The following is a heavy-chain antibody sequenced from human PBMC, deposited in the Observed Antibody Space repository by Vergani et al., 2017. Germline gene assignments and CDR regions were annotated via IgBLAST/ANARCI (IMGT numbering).Heavy chain of an antibody. J-gene: IGHJ2*01. D-gene: IGHD2-21*01. CDR2: IHNRGKT. CDR1: GYSIGRGFY. CDR3: ARSQGDYWYFDL. Sequence: QVRLEESGPGLVKPSETLSLTCSVSGYSIGRGFYWAWLRQSPGEGLQWLTSIHNRGKTYHNPSLKSRVSVSLDTSKNRFSLHLTSVTATDSAVYYCARSQGDYWYFDLWGPGSLVTVSS. V-gene: IGHV4-38-2*01.